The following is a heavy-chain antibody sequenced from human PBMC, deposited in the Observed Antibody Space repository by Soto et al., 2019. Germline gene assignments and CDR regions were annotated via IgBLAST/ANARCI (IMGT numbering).Heavy chain of an antibody. CDR1: GFTFSGYG. CDR2: MSSDGSNQ. J-gene: IGHJ5*02. CDR3: ARYGAGHCSNGVCYMSWFDP. D-gene: IGHD2-8*01. V-gene: IGHV3-33*01. Sequence: PWGSLRLSCAASGFTFSGYGMHWVRQAPGKGQECLTTMSSDGSNQHYADSVKGRFTISRDNPKNTVYLQMNSLRAEDTAVYYCARYGAGHCSNGVCYMSWFDPWGQGTLVTVSS.